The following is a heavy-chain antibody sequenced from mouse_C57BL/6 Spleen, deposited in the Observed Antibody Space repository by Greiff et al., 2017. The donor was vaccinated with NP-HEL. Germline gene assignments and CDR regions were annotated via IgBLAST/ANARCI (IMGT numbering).Heavy chain of an antibody. V-gene: IGHV1-43*01. D-gene: IGHD1-1*01. CDR3: ARNGYYGSSYYFDY. Sequence: EVQLQQSGPELVKPGASVKISCKASGYSFTGYYMHWVKQSSEKSLEWIGEINPSTGGTSYNQKFKGKATLTVDKSSSTAYMQLKSLTSEDSAVYYCARNGYYGSSYYFDYWGQGTTLTVSS. CDR2: INPSTGGT. CDR1: GYSFTGYY. J-gene: IGHJ2*01.